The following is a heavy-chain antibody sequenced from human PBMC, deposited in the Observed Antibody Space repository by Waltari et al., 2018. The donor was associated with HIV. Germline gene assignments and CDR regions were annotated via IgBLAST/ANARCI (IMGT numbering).Heavy chain of an antibody. D-gene: IGHD6-6*01. J-gene: IGHJ4*02. V-gene: IGHV4-39*07. CDR3: ARGASIGGWVRNDY. CDR2: IYYSVST. Sequence: QLQLQESGPGLVKPSETLSLTCTVSGGSISSSGYYWGWIRQPPGKGLEWIGTIYYSVSTYYNPSLKSRVTISADTSKNQFSLKLSSVTAADTAVYYCARGASIGGWVRNDYWGQGTLVTVSS. CDR1: GGSISSSGYY.